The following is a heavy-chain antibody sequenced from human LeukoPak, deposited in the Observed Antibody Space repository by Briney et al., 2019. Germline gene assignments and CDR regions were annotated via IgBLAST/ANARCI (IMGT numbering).Heavy chain of an antibody. CDR3: ARGLATGNIVVVTAISHYMDV. CDR1: GYTFTSYD. D-gene: IGHD2-21*02. CDR2: MNPNSGNT. J-gene: IGHJ6*03. V-gene: IGHV1-8*01. Sequence: ASVKVSCKASGYTFTSYDINWVRQATGQGLEWMGWMNPNSGNTGYAQKFQGRVTMTRNTSISTAYMELSSLRSEDTAVYYCARGLATGNIVVVTAISHYMDVWGKGTTVTVSS.